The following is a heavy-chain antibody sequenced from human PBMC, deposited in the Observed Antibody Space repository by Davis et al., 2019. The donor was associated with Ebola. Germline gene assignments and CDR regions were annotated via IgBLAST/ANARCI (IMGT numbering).Heavy chain of an antibody. Sequence: GESLKISCAASGLIVSDKYMSWVRQAPGKGLEWVSVIYRDGRTYHADSVKGRFTISRDNSKNTVYLQMNSLRAEDTAVYYCTRHVSGDFWYFDLWGRGTLVTVSS. CDR3: TRHVSGDFWYFDL. D-gene: IGHD4-17*01. V-gene: IGHV3-53*01. CDR2: IYRDGRT. J-gene: IGHJ2*01. CDR1: GLIVSDKY.